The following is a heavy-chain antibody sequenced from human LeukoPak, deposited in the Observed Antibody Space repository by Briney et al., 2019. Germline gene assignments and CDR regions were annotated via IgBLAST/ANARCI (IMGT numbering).Heavy chain of an antibody. J-gene: IGHJ5*02. Sequence: PSETLSLTCTVSGGSVSSGSYYWSWIRQPPGKGLEWIGYVNYIGSTNYSPSLKSRVTISVDTSKNQFSLKLSSVTAADTAVYYCASQQQLPRGWFDPWGQGTLVTVSS. CDR1: GGSVSSGSYY. CDR3: ASQQQLPRGWFDP. CDR2: VNYIGST. V-gene: IGHV4-61*01. D-gene: IGHD6-13*01.